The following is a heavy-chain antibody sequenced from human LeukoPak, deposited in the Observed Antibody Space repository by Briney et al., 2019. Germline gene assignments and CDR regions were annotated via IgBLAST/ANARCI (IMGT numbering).Heavy chain of an antibody. CDR2: LSGSGYNT. CDR1: GFTFSSYA. V-gene: IGHV3-23*01. J-gene: IGHJ4*02. D-gene: IGHD2-2*01. CDR3: AKDPYGTRYFDY. Sequence: GSLRLSCAASGFTFSSYAMSWVRQAPGKGLEWVSSLSGSGYNTYYADSVKGRFTISRDNSKNTVYLQMNSLRAEDTAVYYCAKDPYGTRYFDYWGQGTLVTVSS.